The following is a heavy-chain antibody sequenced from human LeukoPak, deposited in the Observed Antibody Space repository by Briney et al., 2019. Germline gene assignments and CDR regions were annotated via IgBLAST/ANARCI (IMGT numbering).Heavy chain of an antibody. CDR3: ARRRAEGGSNGHYNWFDP. V-gene: IGHV4-59*08. Sequence: SETLSLTCTVSGDSINAYYWGWIRQPPGKGLEWIGYIYFSGTTKYTPSLESRVTISVATSKNQFSLKLSSVTAADTAVYYCARRRAEGGSNGHYNWFDPWGQGILVTVSS. CDR2: IYFSGTT. J-gene: IGHJ5*02. CDR1: GDSINAYY. D-gene: IGHD6-13*01.